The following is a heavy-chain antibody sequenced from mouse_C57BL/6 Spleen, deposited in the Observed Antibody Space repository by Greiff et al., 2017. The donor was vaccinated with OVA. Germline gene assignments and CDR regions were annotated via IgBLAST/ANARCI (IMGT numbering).Heavy chain of an antibody. Sequence: DVKLVESGGGLVKPGGSLKLSCAASGFTFSDYGMHWVRQAPEKGLEWVAYISSGSSTIYYADTVKGRYTISRDNAKNTLFLQMTSLRSEDTAMYYCARDPRGYFDGWGTGTTVTVSS. J-gene: IGHJ1*03. CDR2: ISSGSSTI. V-gene: IGHV5-17*01. CDR1: GFTFSDYG. CDR3: ARDPRGYFDG.